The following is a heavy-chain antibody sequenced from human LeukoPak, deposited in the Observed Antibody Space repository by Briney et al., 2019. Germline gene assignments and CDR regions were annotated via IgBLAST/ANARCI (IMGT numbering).Heavy chain of an antibody. CDR3: ARGVNYDSGSYYDY. J-gene: IGHJ4*02. V-gene: IGHV4-59*01. Sequence: SETLSLTCTVSGGSINSYFWGWIRQPPGKGLEWIGYIYYSDNTNYNPSLKSRVTISVETSKNQFSLKLTSVTAADTAVYYCARGVNYDSGSYYDYWGQGTLVTVSS. CDR1: GGSINSYF. CDR2: IYYSDNT. D-gene: IGHD3-10*01.